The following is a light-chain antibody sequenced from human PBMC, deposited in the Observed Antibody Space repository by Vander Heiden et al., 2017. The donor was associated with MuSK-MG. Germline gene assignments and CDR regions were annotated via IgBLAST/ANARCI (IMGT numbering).Light chain of an antibody. Sequence: DIQMTQSPSSLSASVGDRVTIPCRASQSISTYLNWYQQKPGKAPKLLIYVASTLQSGVPSRFSGSGYGTDFTLTISSRQPEDFAPYHCQQIDGNPPYTFGQGTELEIK. V-gene: IGKV1-39*01. CDR2: VAS. J-gene: IGKJ2*01. CDR1: QSISTY. CDR3: QQIDGNPPYT.